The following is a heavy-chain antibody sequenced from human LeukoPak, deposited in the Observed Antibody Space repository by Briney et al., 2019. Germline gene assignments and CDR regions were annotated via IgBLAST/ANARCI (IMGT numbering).Heavy chain of an antibody. Sequence: GGSLRLSCAAPGFTFSSYAMHWVRQAPGKGLEWVAVISYDGSNKYYADSVKGRFTISRDNSKNTLYLQMNSLRAEDTAVYYCAREGTVTTGYYGMDVWGQGTTVTVSS. CDR1: GFTFSSYA. CDR3: AREGTVTTGYYGMDV. J-gene: IGHJ6*02. D-gene: IGHD4-17*01. CDR2: ISYDGSNK. V-gene: IGHV3-30-3*01.